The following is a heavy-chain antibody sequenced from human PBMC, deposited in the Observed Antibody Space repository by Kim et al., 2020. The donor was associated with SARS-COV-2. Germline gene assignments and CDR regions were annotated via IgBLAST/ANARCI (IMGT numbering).Heavy chain of an antibody. V-gene: IGHV1-2*02. CDR2: INPNSGGT. J-gene: IGHJ5*02. CDR3: AVVPATWGLARWFDP. CDR1: GYTFTGYY. Sequence: ASVKVSCKASGYTFTGYYMHWVRQAPGQGLEWMGWINPNSGGTNYAQKFQGRVTMTRDTSISTAYMELSRLRSDDTAVYYCAVVPATWGLARWFDPWGQGTLVTVSS. D-gene: IGHD2-2*01.